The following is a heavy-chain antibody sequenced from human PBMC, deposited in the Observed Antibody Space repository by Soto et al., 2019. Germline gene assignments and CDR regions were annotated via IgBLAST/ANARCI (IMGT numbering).Heavy chain of an antibody. CDR3: ARGYYDSSGYYIS. CDR2: IYPGDSDT. J-gene: IGHJ4*02. CDR1: GYSFTSYW. D-gene: IGHD3-22*01. V-gene: IGHV5-51*01. Sequence: GESLKSSCKGSGYSFTSYWNGWVRQMPGKGLEWMGIIYPGDSDTRYSPSFQGQVTISADKSISTAYLQWSSLKASDTAMYYCARGYYDSSGYYISWGQGTLVTVSS.